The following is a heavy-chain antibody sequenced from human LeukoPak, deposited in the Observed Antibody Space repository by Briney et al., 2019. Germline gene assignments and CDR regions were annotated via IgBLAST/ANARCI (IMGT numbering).Heavy chain of an antibody. J-gene: IGHJ3*02. CDR1: GLTFSTRV. Sequence: HPGGSLRLSCGASGLTFSTRVMHWVRQAPGEGLEWVALLSHVESHNKQYADSVKGRFTISKDNSKTTLYLQMDGLSAADTALYFCAAEGESSGHAGAFDIWGQGTMVTVSS. D-gene: IGHD3-22*01. CDR3: AAEGESSGHAGAFDI. V-gene: IGHV3-30-3*01. CDR2: LSHVESHNK.